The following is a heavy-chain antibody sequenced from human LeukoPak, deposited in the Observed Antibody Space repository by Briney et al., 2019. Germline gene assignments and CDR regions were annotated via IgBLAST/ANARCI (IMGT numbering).Heavy chain of an antibody. V-gene: IGHV1-18*01. CDR3: ARFKPDEGLIAAAGNYYYMDV. CDR1: GYTFTSYG. J-gene: IGHJ6*03. CDR2: ISAYNGNT. D-gene: IGHD6-13*01. Sequence: ASVKVSCRASGYTFTSYGISWVRQAPGQGLEWMGWISAYNGNTNYAQKLQGRVTMTTDTSTSTASMELRSLRSDDTAVYYCARFKPDEGLIAAAGNYYYMDVWGKGTTVTVSS.